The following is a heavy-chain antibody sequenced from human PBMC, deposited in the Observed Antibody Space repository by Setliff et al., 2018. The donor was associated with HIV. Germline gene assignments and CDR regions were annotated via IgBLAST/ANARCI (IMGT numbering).Heavy chain of an antibody. CDR3: AREIRNYDFWSGYWEDHYFDS. V-gene: IGHV1-69*13. Sequence: SVKVSCKASGGTFSSYSISWVRQAPGQGLEWMGRIIPIFGTANYAQKFQARVTITADESTSTAYMELSSLRSEDTAVYYCAREIRNYDFWSGYWEDHYFDSWGQGTLVTVSS. CDR1: GGTFSSYS. J-gene: IGHJ4*02. D-gene: IGHD3-3*01. CDR2: IIPIFGTA.